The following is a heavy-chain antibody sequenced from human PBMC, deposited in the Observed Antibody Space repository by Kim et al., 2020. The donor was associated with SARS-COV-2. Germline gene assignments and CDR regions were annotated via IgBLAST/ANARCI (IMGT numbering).Heavy chain of an antibody. CDR3: ARGVLVGWFDP. D-gene: IGHD6-13*01. J-gene: IGHJ5*02. V-gene: IGHV4-59*09. Sequence: NYNPTLKSRVTISVDTSKNQFSLKLSCVTAADTAVYYCARGVLVGWFDPWGQGTLVTVSS.